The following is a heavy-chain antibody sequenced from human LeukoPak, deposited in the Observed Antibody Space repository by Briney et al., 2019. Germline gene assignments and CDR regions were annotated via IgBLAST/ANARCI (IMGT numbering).Heavy chain of an antibody. D-gene: IGHD3-16*01. Sequence: SETLSLTCAVYGGSFSGYYWSWIRQPPGKGLEWIGEINHSGSTNYNPSLKSRVTISVDTSKNQFSLKLSSVTAADTAVYYCARGWGYPLPNGQNWGQGTLVTVSS. CDR3: ARGWGYPLPNGQN. CDR2: INHSGST. V-gene: IGHV4-34*01. J-gene: IGHJ4*02. CDR1: GGSFSGYY.